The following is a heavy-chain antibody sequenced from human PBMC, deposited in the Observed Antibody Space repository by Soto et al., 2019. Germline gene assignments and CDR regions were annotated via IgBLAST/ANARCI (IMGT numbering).Heavy chain of an antibody. CDR2: MNPNSGNT. CDR1: GYTFTSYD. J-gene: IGHJ4*02. D-gene: IGHD4-17*01. CDR3: ARTIYGDNVAY. Sequence: QVQLVQSGAEVKKPGASVKVSCKASGYTFTSYDINWVRQATGQGVEWMGWMNPNSGNTGHAQEFQGRVTMARNTSIGTAYMELSSMRSEDTAVYYCARTIYGDNVAYWGQATLGTVSS. V-gene: IGHV1-8*01.